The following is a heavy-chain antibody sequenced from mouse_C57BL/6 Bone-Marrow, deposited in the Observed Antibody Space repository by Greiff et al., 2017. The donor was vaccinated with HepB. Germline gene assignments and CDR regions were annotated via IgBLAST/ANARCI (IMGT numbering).Heavy chain of an antibody. Sequence: VQLQQPGAELVMPGASVKLSCKASGYTFTSYWMHWVKQRPGQGLEWIGEIDPSDSYTNYNQKFKGKSTLTVDKSSSTAYMQLSSLTSEDSAVYYCAREGVYYGYDSLAYWGQGTLVTVSA. CDR3: AREGVYYGYDSLAY. CDR1: GYTFTSYW. D-gene: IGHD2-2*01. CDR2: IDPSDSYT. V-gene: IGHV1-69*01. J-gene: IGHJ3*01.